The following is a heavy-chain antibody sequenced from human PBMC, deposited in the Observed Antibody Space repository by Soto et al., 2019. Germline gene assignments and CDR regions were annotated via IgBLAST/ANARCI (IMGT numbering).Heavy chain of an antibody. V-gene: IGHV3-7*01. CDR3: VRARIDY. J-gene: IGHJ4*02. Sequence: EVQLVESRGGLVQPGESLRLSCAASGFTFSNYWMTWVRQAPGKGLEWVANIKPDGSEKFSVDSVKGRFTISRDNANNLLYLQMNSLRAEDTAVYYCVRARIDYWGQGTLVTVSS. CDR1: GFTFSNYW. CDR2: IKPDGSEK.